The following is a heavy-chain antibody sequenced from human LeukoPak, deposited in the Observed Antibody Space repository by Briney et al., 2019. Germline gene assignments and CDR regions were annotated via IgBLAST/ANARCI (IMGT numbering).Heavy chain of an antibody. Sequence: PGGSLRLSCAASGFTFSRYWMHWVRQVPGKGPVWVSRIDSDASSTGYADFVQGRFTISRDNAENTLYLQMNSLRAEDTAVYYCARDLSSTGQRMDVWGKGTTVTVSS. D-gene: IGHD6-13*01. CDR2: IDSDASST. CDR3: ARDLSSTGQRMDV. CDR1: GFTFSRYW. V-gene: IGHV3-74*01. J-gene: IGHJ6*03.